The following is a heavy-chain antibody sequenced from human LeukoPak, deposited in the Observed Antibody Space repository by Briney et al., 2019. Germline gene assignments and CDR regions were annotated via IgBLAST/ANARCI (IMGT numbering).Heavy chain of an antibody. J-gene: IGHJ4*02. Sequence: PGGSLRLSCAASGFTFSSYAMSWVRQAPGKGLEWVSAISGSGGSTYYADSVKGRFTISRDNSKNTLYLQMNSLRAEDTAVYYCAKDLWYSSGWYSVPYCFDYWGQGTLVTVSS. D-gene: IGHD6-19*01. CDR1: GFTFSSYA. CDR3: AKDLWYSSGWYSVPYCFDY. V-gene: IGHV3-23*01. CDR2: ISGSGGST.